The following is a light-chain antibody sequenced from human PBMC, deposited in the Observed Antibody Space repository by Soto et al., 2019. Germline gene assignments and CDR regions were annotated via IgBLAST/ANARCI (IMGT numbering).Light chain of an antibody. Sequence: DIQMTQFPSSLSASVGDRVTITCRASQGIRNDLGWYQQQPGKAPKRLIYAASSLQSGVPSRFSGSGSGTAFTLAIGSLQPEDSATFYCLQHSTYPLTFGQGTKVEIK. V-gene: IGKV1-17*01. J-gene: IGKJ1*01. CDR3: LQHSTYPLT. CDR2: AAS. CDR1: QGIRND.